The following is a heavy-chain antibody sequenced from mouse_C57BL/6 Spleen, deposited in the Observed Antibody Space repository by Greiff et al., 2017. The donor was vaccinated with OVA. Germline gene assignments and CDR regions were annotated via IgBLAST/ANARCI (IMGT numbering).Heavy chain of an antibody. V-gene: IGHV1-55*01. CDR1: GYTFTSYW. CDR2: IYPGSGST. CDR3: ARRDYGSSYHFDY. Sequence: VQLQQPGAELVKPGASVKMSCKASGYTFTSYWITWVKQRPGQGLEWIGDIYPGSGSTNYNEKFKSKATLTVETSSSTAYMQLSSLTSEDSAVYYCARRDYGSSYHFDYWGQGTTLTVSS. D-gene: IGHD1-1*01. J-gene: IGHJ2*01.